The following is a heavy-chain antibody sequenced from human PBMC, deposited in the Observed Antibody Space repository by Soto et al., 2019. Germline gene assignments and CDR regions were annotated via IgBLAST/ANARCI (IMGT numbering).Heavy chain of an antibody. J-gene: IGHJ5*02. V-gene: IGHV3-48*02. D-gene: IGHD3-9*01. CDR3: ARDRHNYDILTGYYSSWFDP. Sequence: GGSLRLSCAASGFTFSSYSMNWVRQAPGKGLEWVSYISSSSSTIYYADSVKGRFTISRDNAKNSLYLQMNSLRDEDTAVYYCARDRHNYDILTGYYSSWFDPWGQGTLVTVSS. CDR1: GFTFSSYS. CDR2: ISSSSSTI.